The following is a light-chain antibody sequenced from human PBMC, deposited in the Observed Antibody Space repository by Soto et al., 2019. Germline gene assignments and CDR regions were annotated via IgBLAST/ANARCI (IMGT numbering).Light chain of an antibody. J-gene: IGKJ2*01. CDR2: GAS. Sequence: EIVVTQSPGTLSLSPGERATLSCRASQSITSSYLAWYQQRPGQTPRLLIYGASSRATGIPDGFSGSGSGTDFTLTIRKLELEDFEVYYCQQYDNPISLLGQGTKREIK. V-gene: IGKV3-20*01. CDR1: QSITSSY. CDR3: QQYDNPISL.